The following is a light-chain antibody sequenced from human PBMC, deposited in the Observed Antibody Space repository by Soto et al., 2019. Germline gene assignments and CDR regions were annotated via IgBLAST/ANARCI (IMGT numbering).Light chain of an antibody. Sequence: EIVLTQSPATLSLSPGERATLSCRASQSVSSYLAWYQQKPGQAPSLLIYDASNRATGIPARFSGSGSGTEFTLTISSLQPDDLATDYCQQYNSPTWTFGQATKGDI. CDR1: QSVSSY. CDR2: DAS. J-gene: IGKJ1*01. CDR3: QQYNSPTWT. V-gene: IGKV3-11*01.